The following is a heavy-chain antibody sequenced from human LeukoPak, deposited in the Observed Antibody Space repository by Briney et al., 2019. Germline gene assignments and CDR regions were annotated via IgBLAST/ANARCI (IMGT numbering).Heavy chain of an antibody. J-gene: IGHJ4*02. D-gene: IGHD1-1*01. CDR2: IHPEGNGK. CDR3: ARGDDFSGDH. V-gene: IGHV3-7*04. Sequence: GGSLRLSCAVSGFTFSNSWMSWVRQAPGRGLEWVANIHPEGNGKYHVESVKGRFTISRDNTKNLLFLQMNGLRVEDTAVYYCARGDDFSGDHWGQGTLVTVSS. CDR1: GFTFSNSW.